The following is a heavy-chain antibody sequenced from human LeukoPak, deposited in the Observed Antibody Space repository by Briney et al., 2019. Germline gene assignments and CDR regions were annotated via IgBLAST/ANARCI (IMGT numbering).Heavy chain of an antibody. Sequence: GASVKVSCKVSGYTLTELSMHWVRQAPGKGLEWMGGFDPDGETIYAQKFQGRVTMTEDTSTDTAYMELSSLRSEDTAVYYCATWARGIVVVTLDYWGQGTLVTVSS. CDR3: ATWARGIVVVTLDY. J-gene: IGHJ4*02. CDR1: GYTLTELS. D-gene: IGHD3-22*01. V-gene: IGHV1-24*01. CDR2: FDPDGET.